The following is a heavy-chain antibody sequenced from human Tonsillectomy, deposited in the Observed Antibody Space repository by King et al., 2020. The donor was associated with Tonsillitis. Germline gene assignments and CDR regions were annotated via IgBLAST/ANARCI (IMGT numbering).Heavy chain of an antibody. V-gene: IGHV4-39*01. Sequence: LQLQESGPGLVKASETLSLTCTVSGGSISSSSYYWGWIRHPPGKGLEWIGNIYYTGRTYYNPSLKSRVTISVDTSKNQFSLKLSSVTAADTAVYYCARRPYCSSSSCYAVLLQGYFDYWGQGTLVIVSS. D-gene: IGHD2-2*01. CDR3: ARRPYCSSSSCYAVLLQGYFDY. CDR1: GGSISSSSYY. CDR2: IYYTGRT. J-gene: IGHJ4*02.